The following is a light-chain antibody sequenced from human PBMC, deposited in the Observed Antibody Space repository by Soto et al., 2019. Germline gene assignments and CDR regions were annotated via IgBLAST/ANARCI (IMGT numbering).Light chain of an antibody. CDR3: SSYTSSRTLV. Sequence: QSALTQPASVSGSPGQSITISCTGTSSDVGGYNYVSWYQHHPGKAPKLMIYEVSNRPSGVSDRFSGSKSDNTASLTISGLQAEDEADYHCSSYTSSRTLVFGTGTKLTVL. J-gene: IGLJ1*01. CDR2: EVS. V-gene: IGLV2-14*01. CDR1: SSDVGGYNY.